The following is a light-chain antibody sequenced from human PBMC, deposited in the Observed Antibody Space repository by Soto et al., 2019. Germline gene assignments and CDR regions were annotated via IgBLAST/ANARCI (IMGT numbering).Light chain of an antibody. J-gene: IGKJ1*01. Sequence: EVVMTQSPAVLSVSPGETATLSCRASQSISSKLAWYQQKPGQAPRLLIYGAVTRATGIPARFSGSGSTTDCTLTISSLHSEDCAVYYCQQYNNWLSWTFGQGTKVEIK. CDR3: QQYNNWLSWT. CDR2: GAV. V-gene: IGKV3-15*01. CDR1: QSISSK.